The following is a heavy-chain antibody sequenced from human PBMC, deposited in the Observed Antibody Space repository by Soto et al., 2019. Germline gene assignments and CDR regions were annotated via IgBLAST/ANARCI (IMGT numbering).Heavy chain of an antibody. CDR1: GYTFTSYY. Sequence: GASVKVSCKASGYTFTSYYMHWVRQAPGQGLEWMGIINPSGGSTSYAQKFQGRVTMTRDTSTGTVYMELRSLRSDDTAVYFCARQVSQDLDYWGQGTTVTVSS. J-gene: IGHJ4*03. CDR2: INPSGGST. CDR3: ARQVSQDLDY. D-gene: IGHD3-10*01. V-gene: IGHV1-46*01.